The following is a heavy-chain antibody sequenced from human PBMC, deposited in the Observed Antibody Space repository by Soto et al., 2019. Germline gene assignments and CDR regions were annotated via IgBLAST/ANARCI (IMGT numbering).Heavy chain of an antibody. J-gene: IGHJ3*02. Sequence: PGGSLRFSCAASGFTFSGYGMHWVRPAPGKGLEWVAVIWYDGSNKYYADSVKGRFTISRDNSKNTLYLQMNSLRAEDTAVYYCARVASYSSGWSPIWGQGTMVTVSS. V-gene: IGHV3-33*01. CDR1: GFTFSGYG. CDR2: IWYDGSNK. CDR3: ARVASYSSGWSPI. D-gene: IGHD6-19*01.